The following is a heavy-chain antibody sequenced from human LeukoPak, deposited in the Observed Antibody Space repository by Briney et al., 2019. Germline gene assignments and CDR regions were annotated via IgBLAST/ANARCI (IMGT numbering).Heavy chain of an antibody. CDR1: GYTFINYG. V-gene: IGHV1-18*01. J-gene: IGHJ4*02. Sequence: ASVKVSCKASGYTFINYGITWVRQAPGQGLEWMGWISAYNSAYNGNTHYAQKLQGRVTMTTDTSTNTGYMELRSLRSDDTAVDYRAREYGSGSYTGIDYWGQGTLVTVSS. CDR3: AREYGSGSYTGIDY. D-gene: IGHD3-10*01. CDR2: ISAYNSAYNGNT.